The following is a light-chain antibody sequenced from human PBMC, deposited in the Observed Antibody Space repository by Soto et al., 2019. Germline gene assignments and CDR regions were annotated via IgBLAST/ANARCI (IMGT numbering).Light chain of an antibody. CDR1: QSVSSSY. V-gene: IGKV3-20*01. Sequence: EIVLTQSPGTLSLSPGERATLSCRASQSVSSSYLAWYQQKPGQAPRLLIYGASSRATGSPDRFSGSVSGTDFTLTISRLEPEDFAVYYCQHYCSSPWTFGQGTKVEIK. CDR3: QHYCSSPWT. CDR2: GAS. J-gene: IGKJ1*01.